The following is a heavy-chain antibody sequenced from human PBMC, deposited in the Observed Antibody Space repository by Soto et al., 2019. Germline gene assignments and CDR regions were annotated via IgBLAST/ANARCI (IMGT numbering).Heavy chain of an antibody. J-gene: IGHJ4*02. CDR1: GGSISSYY. CDR2: IYYSGST. D-gene: IGHD4-17*01. V-gene: IGHV4-59*01. Sequence: PSETLSLTCTVSGGSISSYYWSWIRQPPGKGLEWIGYIYYSGSTNYNPSLKSQVTISVDTSKNHFSLKLSSVTATDTAVYYCARAYGDYVFDFWGQGTLVTVSS. CDR3: ARAYGDYVFDF.